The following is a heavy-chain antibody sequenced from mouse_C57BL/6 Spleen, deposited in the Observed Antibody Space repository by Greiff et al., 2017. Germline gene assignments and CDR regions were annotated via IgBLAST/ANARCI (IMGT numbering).Heavy chain of an antibody. CDR1: GYTFTGYW. Sequence: QVQLQQSGAELMKPGASVKLSCKATGYTFTGYWIEWVKQRPGHGLEWIGELLPGSGSTNYNEKFKGKATFTADTSSNTAYMQLSSLTTEDSAIYYCARRGNPYDGSSYWYFDVWGTGTTVTVSS. J-gene: IGHJ1*03. CDR2: LLPGSGST. CDR3: ARRGNPYDGSSYWYFDV. D-gene: IGHD1-1*01. V-gene: IGHV1-9*01.